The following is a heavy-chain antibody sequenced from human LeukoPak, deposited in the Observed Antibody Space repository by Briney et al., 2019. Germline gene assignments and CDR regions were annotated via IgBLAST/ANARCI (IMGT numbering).Heavy chain of an antibody. CDR3: ARGRLIRARVHLYYYDSSGYYAH. Sequence: SETLSLTCAVYGGSFSGYYWSWIRQPPGKGLEWIGEINHSGSTNYNPSLKSRVTISVDTSKNQFSLKLSSVTAADTAVYYCARGRLIRARVHLYYYDSSGYYAHWGQGTLVTVSS. V-gene: IGHV4-34*01. D-gene: IGHD3-22*01. J-gene: IGHJ4*02. CDR2: INHSGST. CDR1: GGSFSGYY.